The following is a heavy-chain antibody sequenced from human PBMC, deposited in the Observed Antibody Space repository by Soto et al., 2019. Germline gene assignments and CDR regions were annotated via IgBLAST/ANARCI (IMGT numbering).Heavy chain of an antibody. CDR2: IYPGDSDT. V-gene: IGHV5-51*01. D-gene: IGHD3-22*01. J-gene: IGHJ4*02. CDR1: GYSFTSYW. CDR3: ARTMYYYDSSGYYPDY. Sequence: GESLKISCKGSGYSFTSYWIGWVRQMPGKGLEWMGIIYPGDSDTRYSPSFQGQVTISADKSISTAYLQWSSLKASDTAMYYCARTMYYYDSSGYYPDYWGQGTLVTVS.